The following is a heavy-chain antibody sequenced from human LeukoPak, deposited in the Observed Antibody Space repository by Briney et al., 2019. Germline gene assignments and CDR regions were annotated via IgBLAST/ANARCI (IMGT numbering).Heavy chain of an antibody. CDR2: IYYRGTT. CDR1: GGSMSHYH. J-gene: IGHJ4*02. V-gene: IGHV4-59*01. D-gene: IGHD6-19*01. Sequence: SETLSLTCSVSGGSMSHYHWSWIRQPPGKGLEWIGFIYYRGTTNYNPSLKSRVTISLDTSKSQFSLKLSSVTAADTAVYYCAREFGWLGLDHWGQGTLVTVSS. CDR3: AREFGWLGLDH.